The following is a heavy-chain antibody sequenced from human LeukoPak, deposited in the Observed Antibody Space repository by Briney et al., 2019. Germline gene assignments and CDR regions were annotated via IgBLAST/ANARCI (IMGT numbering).Heavy chain of an antibody. V-gene: IGHV3-23*01. J-gene: IGHJ4*02. CDR2: VGGYDRVT. CDR3: AKGISADWYNFERVADY. D-gene: IGHD1-1*01. Sequence: GGSLRHSCSASGLPFATQLMTWVRQAPGKGLEWVSSVGGYDRVTYYAHSEKGHLTIYRDNSNNKIFLQMNSLRVEDTAVYYCAKGISADWYNFERVADYWGEGAQVIVSS. CDR1: GLPFATQL.